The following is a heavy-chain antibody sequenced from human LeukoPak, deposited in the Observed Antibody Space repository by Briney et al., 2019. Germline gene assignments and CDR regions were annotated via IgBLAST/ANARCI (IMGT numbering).Heavy chain of an antibody. J-gene: IGHJ4*02. CDR2: INPNSGGT. CDR3: ARGVGRSYGFFGGY. Sequence: ASVKVSCKASGYTFTGYYMHWVRQAPGQGLERMGWINPNSGGTNYAQKFQGRVTMTRDTSISTAYMELSRLRSDDTAMYYCARGVGRSYGFFGGYWGQGTLVTVSS. CDR1: GYTFTGYY. V-gene: IGHV1-2*02. D-gene: IGHD5-18*01.